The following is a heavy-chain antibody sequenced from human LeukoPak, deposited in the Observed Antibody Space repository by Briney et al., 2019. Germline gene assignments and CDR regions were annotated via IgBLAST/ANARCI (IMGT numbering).Heavy chain of an antibody. Sequence: PSETLSLTCTVSGGSISSSSYYWGWIRQPPGKGLEWIGSIYYSGSTYYNPSLKSRVTISVDTSKNQFSLKLSSVTAADTAVYYCARDGSYGDYGLVSFDYWGQGTLVTVSS. CDR3: ARDGSYGDYGLVSFDY. J-gene: IGHJ4*02. V-gene: IGHV4-39*07. D-gene: IGHD4-17*01. CDR2: IYYSGST. CDR1: GGSISSSSYY.